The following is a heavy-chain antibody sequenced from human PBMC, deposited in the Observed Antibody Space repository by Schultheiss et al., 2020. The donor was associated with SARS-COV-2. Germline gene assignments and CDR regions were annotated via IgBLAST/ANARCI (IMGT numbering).Heavy chain of an antibody. J-gene: IGHJ3*02. D-gene: IGHD6-19*01. CDR2: IIPIFGIA. CDR1: GYTFTSYG. CDR3: AGGGRGWVKDAFDI. V-gene: IGHV1-69*10. Sequence: SVKVSCKASGYTFTSYGISWVRQAPGQGLEWMGGIIPIFGIANYAQKFQGRVTITADKSTSTAYMELSSLRSEDTAVYYCAGGGRGWVKDAFDIWGQGTMVTVSS.